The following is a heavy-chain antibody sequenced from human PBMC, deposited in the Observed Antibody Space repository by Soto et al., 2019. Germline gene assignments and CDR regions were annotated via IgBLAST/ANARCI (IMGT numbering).Heavy chain of an antibody. CDR3: ARAPGYYDSSGGVDY. CDR2: IIPIFGTA. Sequence: SVKVSWKASGGTFSSYAISWVRQAPGQGLEWMGGIIPIFGTANYAQKFQGRVTITADESTSTAYMELSSLRSEDTAVYYCARAPGYYDSSGGVDYWGQGTLVTVSS. CDR1: GGTFSSYA. D-gene: IGHD3-22*01. V-gene: IGHV1-69*13. J-gene: IGHJ4*02.